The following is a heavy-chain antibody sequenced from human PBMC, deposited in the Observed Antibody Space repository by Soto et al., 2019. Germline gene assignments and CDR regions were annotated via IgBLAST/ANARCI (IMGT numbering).Heavy chain of an antibody. CDR2: ISTYNGDT. D-gene: IGHD1-26*01. V-gene: IGHV1-18*01. Sequence: GDSESLACNRSGYAFTTYGGTWLLQAPGRGLEWMGWISTYNGDTRVAQQHQGRVTLTTDTSTNAAHMELRSLRSDDTAIYSCARPEGSTTRAVDLGQGPLL. J-gene: IGHJ4*01. CDR3: ARPEGSTTRAVD. CDR1: GYAFTTYG.